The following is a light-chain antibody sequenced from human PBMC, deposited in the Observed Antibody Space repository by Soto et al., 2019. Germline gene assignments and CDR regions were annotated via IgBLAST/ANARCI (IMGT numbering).Light chain of an antibody. CDR2: WAS. J-gene: IGKJ4*01. Sequence: DIVMTQSPDSLAVSLGERATINCKSSQSVLYSSNNKNYLAWYQQKPGQPPKLLIYWASTRESGVPDRFSGSGSGTDFTLTISSLQPEDFAVYYCQQRSNWPPELSFGGGTKVEIK. CDR3: QQRSNWPPELS. V-gene: IGKV4-1*01. CDR1: QSVLYSSNNKNY.